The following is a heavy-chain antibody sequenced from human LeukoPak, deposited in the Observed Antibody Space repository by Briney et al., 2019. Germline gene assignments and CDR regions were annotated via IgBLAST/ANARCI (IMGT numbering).Heavy chain of an antibody. Sequence: GGSLRLSCAASGFTFSSYSMNWVRRAPGKGLEWVSSISSSSSYIYYADSVKGRFTISRDNAKNSLYLQMNSLRAEDTAVYYCARIPNIAAAATSFDYWGQGTLVTVSS. V-gene: IGHV3-21*01. CDR3: ARIPNIAAAATSFDY. CDR1: GFTFSSYS. J-gene: IGHJ4*02. CDR2: ISSSSSYI. D-gene: IGHD6-13*01.